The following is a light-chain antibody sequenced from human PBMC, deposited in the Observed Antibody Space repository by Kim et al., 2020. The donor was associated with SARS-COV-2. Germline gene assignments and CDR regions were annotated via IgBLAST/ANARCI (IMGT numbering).Light chain of an antibody. CDR1: SGHSSYA. CDR2: LNSDGSH. Sequence: GAAVKLTCTLSSGHSSYAIAWHQQQPEKGPRYLMKLNSDGSHSKGDGIPDRFSGSSSGAERYLTISSLQSEDEADYYCQTWGPVFGGGTQLTVL. J-gene: IGLJ3*02. CDR3: QTWGPV. V-gene: IGLV4-69*01.